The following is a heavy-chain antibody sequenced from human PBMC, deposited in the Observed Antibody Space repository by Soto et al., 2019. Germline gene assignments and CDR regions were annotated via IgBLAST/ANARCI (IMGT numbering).Heavy chain of an antibody. D-gene: IGHD2-8*01. J-gene: IGHJ4*02. V-gene: IGHV4-39*01. CDR1: GGSVSNWNYY. Sequence: PSETLSLTCIVSGGSVSNWNYYWGWICQSPGKGLEWIGSVYYRGRSYSKSSVKSRVTISVDTSKNQFSLNLNSVTASDTAVYYCVSQRTSVLTQAYFDYWGPGALVTVS. CDR3: VSQRTSVLTQAYFDY. CDR2: VYYRGRS.